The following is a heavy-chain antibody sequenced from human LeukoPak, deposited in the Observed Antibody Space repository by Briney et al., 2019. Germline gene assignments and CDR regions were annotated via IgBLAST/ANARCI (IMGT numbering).Heavy chain of an antibody. CDR3: ANGPEAYYDSPRGAFDI. CDR2: ISSDGLSE. V-gene: IGHV3-30*18. J-gene: IGHJ3*02. CDR1: GFTFTSFA. D-gene: IGHD3-22*01. Sequence: GGSLRLSCAASGFTFTSFAMHWVRQAPGKGLEWVATISSDGLSENSADPVKGRFTISRDNSKNTLYLQMNSLRAEDTAVYYCANGPEAYYDSPRGAFDIWGQGTMVTVSS.